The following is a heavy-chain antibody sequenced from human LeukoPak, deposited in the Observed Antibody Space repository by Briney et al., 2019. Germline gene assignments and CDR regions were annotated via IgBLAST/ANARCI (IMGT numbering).Heavy chain of an antibody. V-gene: IGHV4-4*07. CDR1: GGSISSYY. CDR2: IYTSGST. J-gene: IGHJ2*01. Sequence: SETLSLTCTVSGGSISSYYWSWIRQPAGKGLEWIGRIYTSGSTNYNPSLKSRVTMSVDTYKNQFSLKLSSVTAADTAVYYCARDRRWLQFRYFDLWGRGTLVTVSS. CDR3: ARDRRWLQFRYFDL. D-gene: IGHD5-24*01.